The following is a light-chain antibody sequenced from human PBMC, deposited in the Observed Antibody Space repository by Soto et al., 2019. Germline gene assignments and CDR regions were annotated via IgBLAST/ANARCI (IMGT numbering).Light chain of an antibody. CDR2: DAY. CDR3: QQYNSYSWT. J-gene: IGKJ1*01. CDR1: QSISSW. Sequence: DIQMTQSPSTLSASVGDRVTITCRASQSISSWLAWYQQKPGKAPKLLIYDAYSLESGVPSRFSGSGSGTEFTLTSSSLQPDDFATYYCQQYNSYSWTFGQGTKVEIK. V-gene: IGKV1-5*01.